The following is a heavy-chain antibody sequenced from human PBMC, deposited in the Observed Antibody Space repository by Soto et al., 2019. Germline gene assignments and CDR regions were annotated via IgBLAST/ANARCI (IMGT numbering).Heavy chain of an antibody. D-gene: IGHD1-26*01. V-gene: IGHV3-23*01. CDR1: GFNIPDYG. Sequence: EVQLLESVGGSVQPGGSLKLSCGVSGFNIPDYGVTWVRQPPGKGLEWVSGFTGGHGKTFYADSVRGRFTLSREDSRNMVYLQRDSLRVEDTAVYYCTRWDGFGDYWGQGTLVTVAS. CDR2: FTGGHGKT. J-gene: IGHJ4*02. CDR3: TRWDGFGDY.